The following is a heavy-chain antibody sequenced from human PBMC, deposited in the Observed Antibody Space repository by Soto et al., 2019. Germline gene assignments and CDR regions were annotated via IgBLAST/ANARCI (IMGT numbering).Heavy chain of an antibody. CDR1: GGSISSGGYS. D-gene: IGHD1-26*01. Sequence: PSETLSLTCAVSGGSISSGGYSWSWIRQPPGKGLEWIGYIYHSGSTYYNPSLKSRVTISVDRSKNQFSLKLSSVTAADTAVYYCARVRKSKFGRGKAFDTWGQGTMVTVSS. J-gene: IGHJ3*02. V-gene: IGHV4-30-2*01. CDR2: IYHSGST. CDR3: ARVRKSKFGRGKAFDT.